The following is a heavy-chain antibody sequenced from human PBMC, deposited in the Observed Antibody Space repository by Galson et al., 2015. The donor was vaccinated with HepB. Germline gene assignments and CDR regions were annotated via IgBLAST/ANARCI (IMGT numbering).Heavy chain of an antibody. CDR2: IYYSGST. J-gene: IGHJ4*02. CDR3: ARRPVNMVRGLNYFDY. Sequence: TLSLTCTVSGGSISSSSYYWGWIRQPPGKGLEWIGSIYYSGSTYYNPSLKSRVTISVDTSKNQFSLKLSSVTAADTAVYYCARRPVNMVRGLNYFDYWGQGTLVTVSS. D-gene: IGHD3-10*01. CDR1: GGSISSSSYY. V-gene: IGHV4-39*01.